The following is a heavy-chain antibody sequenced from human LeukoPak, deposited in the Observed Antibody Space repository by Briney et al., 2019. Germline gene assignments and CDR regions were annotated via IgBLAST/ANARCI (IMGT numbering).Heavy chain of an antibody. CDR3: AREPLPYCSGGSCYESAIDY. CDR2: IYTSGST. CDR1: GGSISSYY. J-gene: IGHJ4*02. D-gene: IGHD2-15*01. V-gene: IGHV4-4*07. Sequence: PSETLSLTCTVSGGSISSYYWSWIRQPAGKGLEWIGRIYTSGSTNYNPSLKSRVTMSVDTSKNQFSLKLSSVTAADTALYYCAREPLPYCSGGSCYESAIDYWGQGTLVTVSS.